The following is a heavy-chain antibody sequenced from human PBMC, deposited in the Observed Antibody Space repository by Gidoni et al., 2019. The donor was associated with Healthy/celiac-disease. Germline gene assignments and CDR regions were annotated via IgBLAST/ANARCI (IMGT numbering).Heavy chain of an antibody. CDR1: GFTFSSYG. J-gene: IGHJ6*02. D-gene: IGHD3-22*01. CDR2: IWYDGSNK. Sequence: QVQLVESGGGVVQPGRSLRLSCAASGFTFSSYGMHWVRQAPGKGLEWVAVIWYDGSNKYYADSVKGRFTISRDNSKNTLYLQMNSLRAEDTAVYYCARGGDSSGYYFGNYYYYGMDVWGQGTTVTVSS. CDR3: ARGGDSSGYYFGNYYYYGMDV. V-gene: IGHV3-33*01.